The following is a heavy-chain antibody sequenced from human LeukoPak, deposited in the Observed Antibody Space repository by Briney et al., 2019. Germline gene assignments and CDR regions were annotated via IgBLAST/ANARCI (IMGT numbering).Heavy chain of an antibody. Sequence: ASVKVSCKASGGTFSSYAISWVRQAPGQGLEWMGRIIPILGIANYAQKFQGRVTITADKSTSTAYMELSSLRSEDTAVYYCASRSPCGYSYGYRWGQGTLVTVSS. CDR2: IIPILGIA. J-gene: IGHJ4*02. CDR1: GGTFSSYA. D-gene: IGHD5-18*01. CDR3: ASRSPCGYSYGYR. V-gene: IGHV1-69*04.